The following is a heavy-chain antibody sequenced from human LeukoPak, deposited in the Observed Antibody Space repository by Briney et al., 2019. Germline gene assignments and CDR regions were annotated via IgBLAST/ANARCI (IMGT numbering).Heavy chain of an antibody. D-gene: IGHD5-24*01. CDR3: ARDQGQFSTLDP. CDR1: GYTFTGYY. CDR2: LNPNSGGT. Sequence: ASVRVSCAASGYTFTGYYMHWVRQAPGQGVGCMGWLNPNSGGTSYAQKFQGRVTMTRDTSISTAYMELSRLRSDDTAMYYCARDQGQFSTLDPWGQGTLVTVSS. J-gene: IGHJ5*02. V-gene: IGHV1-2*02.